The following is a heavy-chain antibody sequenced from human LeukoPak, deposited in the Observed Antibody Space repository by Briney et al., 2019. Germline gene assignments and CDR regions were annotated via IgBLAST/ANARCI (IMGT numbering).Heavy chain of an antibody. D-gene: IGHD2-21*02. V-gene: IGHV1-8*03. J-gene: IGHJ5*02. CDR1: GYTFINYD. Sequence: ASVKVSCKASGYTFINYDINWVRQAPGQGLEGMGWMNPNSANTGYAQKFQGRVTITRNTSIGPAFMELSSLRSEDTAVYYCARGNRGLILTAMRGNWFDAWGQGTLVTVSS. CDR3: ARGNRGLILTAMRGNWFDA. CDR2: MNPNSANT.